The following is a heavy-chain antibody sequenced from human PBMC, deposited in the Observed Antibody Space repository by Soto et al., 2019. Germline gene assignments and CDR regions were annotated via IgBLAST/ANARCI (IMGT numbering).Heavy chain of an antibody. CDR1: GFIFSDYA. V-gene: IGHV3-30*09. CDR3: AKARHSTRWYGVEADF. CDR2: ISYGGDNK. Sequence: QVQLVESGGGVVQPGRSLRLSCAASGFIFSDYAMHWVRQAPGKGLEWVAVISYGGDNKYYADSVRGRFAISRDNLKNKLYLQMNSLNPEDTAVYHCAKARHSTRWYGVEADFWGQGTLVTVSS. J-gene: IGHJ4*02. D-gene: IGHD6-13*01.